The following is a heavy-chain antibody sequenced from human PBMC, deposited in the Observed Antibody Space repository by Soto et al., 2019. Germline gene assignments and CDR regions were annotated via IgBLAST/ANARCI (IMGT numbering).Heavy chain of an antibody. J-gene: IGHJ4*02. D-gene: IGHD4-17*01. CDR2: VNPSSGRT. CDR1: GYPFTNYY. Sequence: QVQLVQSGTEVKKPGASVRVSCTASGYPFTNYYIHWVRQAPGQGPEWMGIVNPSSGRTTYAQTFQGRVTMTTDTSTSTVYMEMNSLRSADTAMYYCTRAGFTTVTTWWYSDSWGQGTLVTVSS. CDR3: TRAGFTTVTTWWYSDS. V-gene: IGHV1-46*01.